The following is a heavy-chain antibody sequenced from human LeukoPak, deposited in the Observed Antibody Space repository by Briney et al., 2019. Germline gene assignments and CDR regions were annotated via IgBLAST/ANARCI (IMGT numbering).Heavy chain of an antibody. J-gene: IGHJ4*02. V-gene: IGHV3-66*01. CDR2: LYSGGDT. CDR1: GFTFSSYW. D-gene: IGHD6-13*01. Sequence: GGSLRLSCAASGFTFSSYWMSWVRQAPGKGLEWVSLLYSGGDTYYADSVKGRFTISRDNSKNTVYLQMNSLRAEDTAVYYCAREAAAGNFDYWGQGTLVTVSS. CDR3: AREAAAGNFDY.